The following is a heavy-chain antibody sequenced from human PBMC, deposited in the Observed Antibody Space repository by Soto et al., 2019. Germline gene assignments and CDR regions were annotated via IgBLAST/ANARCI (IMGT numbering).Heavy chain of an antibody. CDR1: GGSFSGYY. D-gene: IGHD6-13*01. CDR2: INHSGST. V-gene: IGHV4-34*01. J-gene: IGHJ4*02. Sequence: NPSETLSLTCAVYGGSFSGYYWSWIRQPPGKGLEWIGEINHSGSTNYNPSLKSRVTISVDTSKNQFSLKLGSVTAADTAVYYCARVRAETGAGTSYYFDYWGQGTLVTVSS. CDR3: ARVRAETGAGTSYYFDY.